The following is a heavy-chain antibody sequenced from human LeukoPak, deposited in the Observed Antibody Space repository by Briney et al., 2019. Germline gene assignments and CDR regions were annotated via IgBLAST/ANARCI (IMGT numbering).Heavy chain of an antibody. D-gene: IGHD4-17*01. Sequence: SETLSLTCTVSGGSISSYYWSWIRQPPGKGLEWIGYIYYSGSTNYNPSLKSRVTISVDTSKNQFSLKLSSVTAADTAVYYCARPYGDYEIGAFDIWGQGTMVTVSS. CDR2: IYYSGST. CDR3: ARPYGDYEIGAFDI. CDR1: GGSISSYY. J-gene: IGHJ3*02. V-gene: IGHV4-59*08.